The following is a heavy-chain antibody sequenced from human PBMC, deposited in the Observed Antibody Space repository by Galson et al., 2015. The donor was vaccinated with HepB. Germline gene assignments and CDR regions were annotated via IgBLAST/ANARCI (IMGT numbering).Heavy chain of an antibody. CDR3: AREAMHMADFDY. V-gene: IGHV3-66*01. J-gene: IGHJ4*02. CDR2: IYSGGST. Sequence: SLRLSCAASGFTVSSNYMSWVRQAPGKGLEWVSVIYSGGSTYYADSVKGRFTISRDNSKNTLYLQMNSLRAEDTAVYYCAREAMHMADFDYWGQGTLVTVSS. CDR1: GFTVSSNY. D-gene: IGHD2-2*01.